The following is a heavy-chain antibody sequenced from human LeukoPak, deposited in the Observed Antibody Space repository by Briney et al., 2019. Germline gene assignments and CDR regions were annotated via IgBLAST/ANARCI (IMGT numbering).Heavy chain of an antibody. CDR3: ARESITMVRGVTYDAFDI. D-gene: IGHD3-10*01. Sequence: PSETLSLTCTVSGGSVSSGSYYWSWIRQPPGKGLEWIGYIYYSGCTNYNPSLKSRVTISVDTSKNQFSLKLSPVTAADTAVYYCARESITMVRGVTYDAFDIWGQGTMVTVSS. CDR1: GGSVSSGSYY. J-gene: IGHJ3*02. V-gene: IGHV4-61*01. CDR2: IYYSGCT.